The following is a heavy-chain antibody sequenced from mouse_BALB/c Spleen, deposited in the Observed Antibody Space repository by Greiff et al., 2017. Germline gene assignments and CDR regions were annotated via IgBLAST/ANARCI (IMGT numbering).Heavy chain of an antibody. CDR1: GYAFTNYL. CDR3: ARSGNYWYFDV. Sequence: QVQLQQSGAELVRPGTSVKVSCKASGYAFTNYLIEWVKQRPGQGLEWIGVINPGSGGTNYNEKFKGKATLTADKSSSTAYMQLSSLTSDDSAVYCCARSGNYWYFDVWGAGTTVTVSS. D-gene: IGHD2-1*01. CDR2: INPGSGGT. J-gene: IGHJ1*01. V-gene: IGHV1-54*01.